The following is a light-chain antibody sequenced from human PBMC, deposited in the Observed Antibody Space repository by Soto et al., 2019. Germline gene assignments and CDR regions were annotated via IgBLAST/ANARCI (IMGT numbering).Light chain of an antibody. J-gene: IGLJ2*01. Sequence: QSVLTQPPSAAGTPGQRVTISCSGSSTNIGSNTVNWYQQLPGTAPKLLIFSNNQRPSGVPDRFSGSGSGTSASLAISGLQSEDEADYHCAAWDDSLKAVVFGGGTKLTVL. V-gene: IGLV1-44*01. CDR3: AAWDDSLKAVV. CDR1: STNIGSNT. CDR2: SNN.